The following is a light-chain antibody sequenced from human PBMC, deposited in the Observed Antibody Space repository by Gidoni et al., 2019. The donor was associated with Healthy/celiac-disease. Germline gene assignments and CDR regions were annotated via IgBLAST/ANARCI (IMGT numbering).Light chain of an antibody. CDR3: ISYAGSNNLV. V-gene: IGLV2-8*01. J-gene: IGLJ3*02. Sequence: QSALTQPPSASGSPGQSVTISCSGTSSDVGGYNYVSCYQQHPGKAPKLIIYEVSKRPSGVPDRFSGSKSGNTASLTVSGLHAEDEADYYCISYAGSNNLVFGGGTKLTVL. CDR2: EVS. CDR1: SSDVGGYNY.